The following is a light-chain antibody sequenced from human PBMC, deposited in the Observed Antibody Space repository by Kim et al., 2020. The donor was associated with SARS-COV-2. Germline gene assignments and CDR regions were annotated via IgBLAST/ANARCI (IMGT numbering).Light chain of an antibody. CDR2: DAS. CDR3: QQYGSSPPT. J-gene: IGKJ1*01. CDR1: QYVSGSY. Sequence: EIVLTQSPGTLSLSPGERVTLSCRASQYVSGSYLAWYQQRPGQAPRLLNDASSRATGIPDRISGSGSGTDFTLTISRLEPEDSAVYYCQQYGSSPPTFGQGTKVDIK. V-gene: IGKV3-20*01.